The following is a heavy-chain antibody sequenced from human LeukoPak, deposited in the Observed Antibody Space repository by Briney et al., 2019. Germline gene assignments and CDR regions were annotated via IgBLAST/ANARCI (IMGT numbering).Heavy chain of an antibody. CDR2: FYYSGST. J-gene: IGHJ2*01. V-gene: IGHV4-39*01. CDR1: GGSFSGYY. Sequence: KSSETLSLTCAVYGGSFSGYYWGWIRQPPGKGLEWIGSFYYSGSTYYNPSLKSRVTISVDTSKNQFSLKLTSVDAADTALYYCMRHEEMSTIYGFFDLWGRGTLVTVSS. CDR3: MRHEEMSTIYGFFDL. D-gene: IGHD5-24*01.